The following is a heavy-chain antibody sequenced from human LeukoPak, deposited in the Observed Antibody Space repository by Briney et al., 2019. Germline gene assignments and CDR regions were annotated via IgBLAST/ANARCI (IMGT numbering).Heavy chain of an antibody. Sequence: PGGSLRLSCAASGFTVSSYSMNWVRQAPGKGLEWVSSISSSSSYIYYADSVKGRFTISRDNAKNSLYLQMNSLRAEDTAVYYCARARGSGSPPFDIWGQGTMVTVSS. V-gene: IGHV3-21*01. D-gene: IGHD1-26*01. CDR2: ISSSSSYI. J-gene: IGHJ3*02. CDR3: ARARGSGSPPFDI. CDR1: GFTVSSYS.